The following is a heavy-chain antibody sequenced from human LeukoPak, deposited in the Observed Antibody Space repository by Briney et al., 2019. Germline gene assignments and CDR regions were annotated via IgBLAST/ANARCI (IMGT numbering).Heavy chain of an antibody. CDR3: ARKTDPDTAMDTPFDY. CDR1: GGSISSYY. Sequence: PSETLSLTCTVSGGSISSYYWSWIWQPPGKGLEWIGYIYTSGSTNYNPSLKSRVTISVDTSKNQFSLNLSSVTAADTAMYYCARKTDPDTAMDTPFDYWGQGNLVTVSS. CDR2: IYTSGST. V-gene: IGHV4-4*09. J-gene: IGHJ4*02. D-gene: IGHD5-18*01.